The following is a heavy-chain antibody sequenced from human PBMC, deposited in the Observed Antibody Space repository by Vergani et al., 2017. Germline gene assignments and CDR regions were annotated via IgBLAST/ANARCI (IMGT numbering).Heavy chain of an antibody. CDR1: GFTFSGSA. CDR2: IRSKANSYAT. V-gene: IGHV3-73*01. D-gene: IGHD3-3*01. J-gene: IGHJ4*02. CDR3: TRASARFLEWLKDYFDY. Sequence: EVQLVESGGGLVQPGGSLKLSCAASGFTFSGSAMHWVRQASGKGLEWVGRIRSKANSYATAYAASVKGRFTISRDDSKSIAYLQMNSLKTEDTAVYYCTRASARFLEWLKDYFDYWGQGTLVTVSS.